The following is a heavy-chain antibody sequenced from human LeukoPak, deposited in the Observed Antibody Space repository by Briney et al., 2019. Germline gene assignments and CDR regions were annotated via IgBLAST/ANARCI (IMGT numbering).Heavy chain of an antibody. Sequence: ASVKVSCKASGYTFTGYYMHWVRQAPGQGLEWMGWINPNSGGTNYAQKFQGRVTMTRETSISTAYMELSRLRSDDTAVYYCARVFVRGVTIPIDYWGQGTLVTVSS. J-gene: IGHJ4*02. D-gene: IGHD3-10*01. CDR2: INPNSGGT. CDR1: GYTFTGYY. V-gene: IGHV1-2*02. CDR3: ARVFVRGVTIPIDY.